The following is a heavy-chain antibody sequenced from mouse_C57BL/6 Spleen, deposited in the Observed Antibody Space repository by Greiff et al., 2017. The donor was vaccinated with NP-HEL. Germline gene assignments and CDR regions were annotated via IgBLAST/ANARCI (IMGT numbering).Heavy chain of an antibody. D-gene: IGHD2-1*01. CDR1: GFTFTDYY. CDR2: IRNKANGYTT. CDR3: ARSHLLSRAMDY. V-gene: IGHV7-3*01. J-gene: IGHJ4*01. Sequence: EVQGVESGGGLVQPGGSLSLSCAASGFTFTDYYMSWVRQPPGKALEWLGFIRNKANGYTTEYSASVKGRFTISRDNSQSILYLQMNALRAEDSATYYCARSHLLSRAMDYWGQGTSVTVSS.